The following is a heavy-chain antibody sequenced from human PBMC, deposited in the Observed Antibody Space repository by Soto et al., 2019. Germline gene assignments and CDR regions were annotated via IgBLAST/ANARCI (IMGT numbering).Heavy chain of an antibody. D-gene: IGHD3-10*01. CDR2: IKSRIDGGTI. V-gene: IGHV3-15*01. CDR1: GFTFKNAW. J-gene: IGHJ1*01. CDR3: STAIWPIGEGYFQH. Sequence: EVQLVESGGGLVTPGGSLTLSCAASGFTFKNAWMNWVREAPGKGLEWVGRIKSRIDGGTIDLAAPVKGRFTVSRDDSNNILYLQMTRLKTEHTAVYYCSTAIWPIGEGYFQHWGQGTLVTVPS.